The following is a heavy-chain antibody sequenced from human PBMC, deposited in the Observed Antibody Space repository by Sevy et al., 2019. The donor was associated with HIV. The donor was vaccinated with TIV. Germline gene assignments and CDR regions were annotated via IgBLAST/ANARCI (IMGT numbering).Heavy chain of an antibody. CDR2: INQDGSQK. Sequence: GGSLRLSCAASGFSFPWYWMSWVRQTPEKGLEWVANINQDGSQKNYVDSVKGRFTVSRDNAKNSLYLKMNSLRVEDTAVYYCASKGGSRPIDACDTWGQGTMVTVSS. D-gene: IGHD3-10*01. V-gene: IGHV3-7*01. CDR3: ASKGGSRPIDACDT. J-gene: IGHJ3*02. CDR1: GFSFPWYW.